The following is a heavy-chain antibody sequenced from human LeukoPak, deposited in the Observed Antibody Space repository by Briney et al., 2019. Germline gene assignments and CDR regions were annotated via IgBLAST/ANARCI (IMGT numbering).Heavy chain of an antibody. CDR3: ARDQGSSHFDY. D-gene: IGHD1-26*01. V-gene: IGHV3-33*01. CDR1: GFTFTTYG. J-gene: IGHJ4*02. Sequence: PGGSLRLSCAASGFTFTTYGMHWVRQAPGKGLEWVAIIWHDGSDKYYADSVRGRFTISRDNSKNTLYLQMNRLRDEDTAVYYCARDQGSSHFDYWGQGTLVTVSS. CDR2: IWHDGSDK.